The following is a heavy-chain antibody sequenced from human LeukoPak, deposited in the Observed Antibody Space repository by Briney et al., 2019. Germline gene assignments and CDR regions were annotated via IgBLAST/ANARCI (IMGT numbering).Heavy chain of an antibody. CDR1: GGTFSSYA. D-gene: IGHD3-9*01. Sequence: SVKVSCKASGGTFSSYAISWVRQAPGQGLEWMGGIIPIFGTANYAQKFQGRVTITADESTSTAYMELSSLRSEDTAVYYCARGWSTYDILTGYLRSWGQGTLVTVSS. CDR2: IIPIFGTA. J-gene: IGHJ4*02. V-gene: IGHV1-69*01. CDR3: ARGWSTYDILTGYLRS.